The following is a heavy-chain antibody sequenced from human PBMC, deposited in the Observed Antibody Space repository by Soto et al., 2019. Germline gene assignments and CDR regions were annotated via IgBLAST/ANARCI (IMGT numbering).Heavy chain of an antibody. V-gene: IGHV3-30-3*01. CDR2: ISYDGSNK. Sequence: PGGSLRLSCAASGFTFSSYAMHWVRQAPGKGLEWVAVISYDGSNKYYADSVKGRFTISRDNSKNTLYLQMNSLRAEDTAVYYCARDSRYGSGITIVGYFDYWGQGTLVTVSS. CDR3: ARDSRYGSGITIVGYFDY. D-gene: IGHD3-10*01. J-gene: IGHJ4*02. CDR1: GFTFSSYA.